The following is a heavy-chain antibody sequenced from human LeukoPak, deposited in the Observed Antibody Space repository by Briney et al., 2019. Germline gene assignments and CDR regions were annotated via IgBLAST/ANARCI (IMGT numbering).Heavy chain of an antibody. J-gene: IGHJ3*01. D-gene: IGHD6-13*01. Sequence: PSETLSLTCAVYGGSFSGYYWSWIRQPPGKGLEWIGEINHSGSTNYNPSLKSRVTISVDTSKNQFSLKLSSVTAADTAVYFCARRMGQQLGVDAFDVWGQGTMVTVSS. CDR3: ARRMGQQLGVDAFDV. CDR1: GGSFSGYY. CDR2: INHSGST. V-gene: IGHV4-34*01.